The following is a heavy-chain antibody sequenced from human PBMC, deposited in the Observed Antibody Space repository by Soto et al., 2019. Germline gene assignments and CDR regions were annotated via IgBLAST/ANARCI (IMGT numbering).Heavy chain of an antibody. V-gene: IGHV3-15*01. J-gene: IGHJ6*02. Sequence: WSLILSCAASGFTFSNAWMSWVRQAPGKGLEWVGRIKSKTDGGTTDYAAPVKGRFTISRDDSKNTLYLQMNSLKTEDTAVYYCTTGEDSSGWSYYYYGMDVWGQGTTVTVSS. D-gene: IGHD6-19*01. CDR2: IKSKTDGGTT. CDR1: GFTFSNAW. CDR3: TTGEDSSGWSYYYYGMDV.